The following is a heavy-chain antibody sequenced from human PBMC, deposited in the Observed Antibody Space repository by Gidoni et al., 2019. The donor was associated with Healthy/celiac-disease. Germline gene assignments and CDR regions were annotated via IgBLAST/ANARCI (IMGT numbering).Heavy chain of an antibody. Sequence: QVQLVESGGGVVQPGRSLRLSCAASGFTFSSYGLHWVRQAPGKGLEWVAVISYDGSNKYYADSVKGRFTISRDNSKNTLYLQMNSRRAEDTAVYYCAKVGATMVLGSIDYWGQGTLVTVSS. CDR3: AKVGATMVLGSIDY. D-gene: IGHD5-12*01. J-gene: IGHJ4*02. CDR1: GFTFSSYG. CDR2: ISYDGSNK. V-gene: IGHV3-30*18.